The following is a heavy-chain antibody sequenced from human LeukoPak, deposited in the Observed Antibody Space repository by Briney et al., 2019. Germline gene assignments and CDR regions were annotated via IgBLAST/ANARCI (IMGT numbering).Heavy chain of an antibody. CDR2: IWYDGSNK. CDR1: GFTFSSYA. D-gene: IGHD5-18*01. V-gene: IGHV3-33*08. J-gene: IGHJ4*02. Sequence: GGSLRLSCAASGFTFSSYAMSWVRQAPGKGLEWVAVIWYDGSNKYYADSVKGRFTISRDNSKNTLYLQMNSLRAEDTAVYYCARETFVDTAMVYDYWGQGTLVTVSS. CDR3: ARETFVDTAMVYDY.